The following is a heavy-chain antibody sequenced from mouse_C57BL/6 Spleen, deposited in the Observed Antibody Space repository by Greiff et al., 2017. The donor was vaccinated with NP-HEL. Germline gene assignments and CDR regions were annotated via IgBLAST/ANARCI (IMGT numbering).Heavy chain of an antibody. CDR1: GFTFSSYA. D-gene: IGHD3-2*02. J-gene: IGHJ4*01. Sequence: EVMLVESGGGLVKPGGSLKLSCAASGFTFSSYAMSWVRQTPEKRLEWVATISDGGSYTYYPDNVKGRFTISRDNAKNNLYLQMSHLKSEDTAMYYCARGSSGYDYAMDYWGQGTSVTVSS. V-gene: IGHV5-4*03. CDR3: ARGSSGYDYAMDY. CDR2: ISDGGSYT.